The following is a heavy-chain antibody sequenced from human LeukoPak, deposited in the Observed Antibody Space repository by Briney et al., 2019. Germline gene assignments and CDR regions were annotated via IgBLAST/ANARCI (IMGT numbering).Heavy chain of an antibody. V-gene: IGHV4-34*01. J-gene: IGHJ4*02. Sequence: SETLSLTCTVSGGSISSYYWSWIRQPPGKGLEWIGEINHSGSTNYNPSLKSRVTISVDTSKNQFSLKLSSVTAADTAVYYCARGRPHYDFWSGYYATYDYWGQGTLVTVSS. D-gene: IGHD3-3*01. CDR2: INHSGST. CDR1: GGSISSYY. CDR3: ARGRPHYDFWSGYYATYDY.